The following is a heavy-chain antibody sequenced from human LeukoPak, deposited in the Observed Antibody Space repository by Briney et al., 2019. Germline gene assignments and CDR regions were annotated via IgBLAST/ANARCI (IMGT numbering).Heavy chain of an antibody. V-gene: IGHV4-31*03. Sequence: SETLSLTCTVSGGSISSGAYYWSWIRQHPGKGLEWIGYIYYSGSTYYNPSLKSRVTISVDTSKNQFSLKLTSVTAADTAVYYCAREKQWLVRGAPKHYYYYGMDVWGQGTTVTVSS. J-gene: IGHJ6*02. CDR1: GGSISSGAYY. CDR3: AREKQWLVRGAPKHYYYYGMDV. CDR2: IYYSGST. D-gene: IGHD6-19*01.